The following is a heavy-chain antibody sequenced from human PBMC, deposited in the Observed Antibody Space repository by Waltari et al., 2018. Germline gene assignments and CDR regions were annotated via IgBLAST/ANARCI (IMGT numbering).Heavy chain of an antibody. V-gene: IGHV4-39*01. CDR3: ARRSRGSGSYAFGAFDI. D-gene: IGHD1-26*01. CDR2: MSSSEHT. CDR1: GTISSTTYY. J-gene: IGHJ3*02. Sequence: QLQLQESGPGRVKPSETLSLTCTVSGTISSTTYYWGWIRQPPGQGLECIGSMSSSEHTYYNPSLKMRVTISVDTSKNQFSLRLSSVTAADTAVYYCARRSRGSGSYAFGAFDIWGQGTMVIVSS.